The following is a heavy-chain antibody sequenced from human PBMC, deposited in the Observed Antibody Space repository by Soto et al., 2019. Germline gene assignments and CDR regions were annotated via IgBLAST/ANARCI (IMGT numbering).Heavy chain of an antibody. Sequence: TGGSLRLSCAASGFTFSNYWMSWGRQSPGKGLEWVATIKHDGSDKYYVDSVKGRFTISRDNAKNTLYLQLNSLRAEDTAVYYCARDHGGYSSGWSRGVYYYGMDVWGQGTTVTVSS. CDR2: IKHDGSDK. CDR3: ARDHGGYSSGWSRGVYYYGMDV. D-gene: IGHD6-19*01. J-gene: IGHJ6*02. V-gene: IGHV3-7*01. CDR1: GFTFSNYW.